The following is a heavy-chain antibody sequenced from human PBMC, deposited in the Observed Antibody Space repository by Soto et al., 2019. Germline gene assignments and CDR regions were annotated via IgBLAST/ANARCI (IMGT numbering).Heavy chain of an antibody. Sequence: QVQLVQSGAEVKKPGSSVKVSCKASGGTFSSYTISWVRQAPGQGLEWMGRIIPILGIANYAQKFQGRVTITADKSTSTAYMELSSLRTEDTAVYYCARVKPLRGYSYGHAFDIWGQGTMVTVSS. CDR1: GGTFSSYT. D-gene: IGHD5-18*01. CDR2: IIPILGIA. V-gene: IGHV1-69*02. CDR3: ARVKPLRGYSYGHAFDI. J-gene: IGHJ3*02.